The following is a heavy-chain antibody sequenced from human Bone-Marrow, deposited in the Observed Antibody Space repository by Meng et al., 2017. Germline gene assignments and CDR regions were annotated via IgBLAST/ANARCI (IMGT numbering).Heavy chain of an antibody. J-gene: IGHJ4*02. CDR3: ARDYGDYRNQD. Sequence: LVKVSCKASGGTFSSYTISWVRQAPGQGLEWMGRIIPILGIANYAQKFQGRVTITADKSTSTAYMELSSLRAEDTAVYYCARDYGDYRNQDWGQGTLVTVSS. CDR2: IIPILGIA. D-gene: IGHD4-17*01. V-gene: IGHV1-69*04. CDR1: GGTFSSYT.